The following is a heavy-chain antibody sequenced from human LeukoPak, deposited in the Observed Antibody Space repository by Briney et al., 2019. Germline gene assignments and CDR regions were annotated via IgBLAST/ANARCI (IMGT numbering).Heavy chain of an antibody. J-gene: IGHJ3*02. D-gene: IGHD2-15*01. CDR1: GGSISSSSYY. V-gene: IGHV4-39*07. CDR2: IYYSGST. CDR3: ARDSSGAALDI. Sequence: SETLSLTCTVSGGSISSSSYYWGWIRQPPGKGLEWIGSIYYSGSTYYNPSLKSRVTISVDTSKNQFSLKLSSVTAADTAVYYCARDSSGAALDIWGQGTMVTVSS.